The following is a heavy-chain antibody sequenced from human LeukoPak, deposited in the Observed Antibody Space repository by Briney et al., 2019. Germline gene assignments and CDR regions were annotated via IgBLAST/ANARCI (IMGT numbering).Heavy chain of an antibody. CDR1: GYTFTSYG. J-gene: IGHJ6*02. V-gene: IGHV1-18*01. D-gene: IGHD6-19*01. CDR3: AREGIAVARGTRYYGMDV. Sequence: GASVKVSCKASGYTFTSYGISWVRQAPGQGLERMGWISAYNGNTNYAQKLQGRVTMTTDTSTSTAYMELRSLRSDDTAVYYCAREGIAVARGTRYYGMDVWGQGTTVTVSS. CDR2: ISAYNGNT.